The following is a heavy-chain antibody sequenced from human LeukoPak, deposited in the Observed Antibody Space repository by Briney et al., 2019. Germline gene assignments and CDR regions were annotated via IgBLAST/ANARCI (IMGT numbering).Heavy chain of an antibody. V-gene: IGHV1-69*13. CDR1: GGTFISYA. CDR3: ARDQVIAARSSYGMDV. D-gene: IGHD6-6*01. CDR2: IIPIFGTA. Sequence: ASVKVSCKASGGTFISYAISWVRQAPGQGLEWMGGIIPIFGTANYAQKFQGRVTITADESTSTAYMELSSLRSEDTAVYYCARDQVIAARSSYGMDVWGQGTTVTVSS. J-gene: IGHJ6*02.